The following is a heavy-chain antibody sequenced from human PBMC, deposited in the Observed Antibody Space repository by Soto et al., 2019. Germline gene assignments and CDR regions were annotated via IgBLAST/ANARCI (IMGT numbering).Heavy chain of an antibody. CDR3: ATAYNWNYQGAFDI. CDR2: MNPNSGNT. D-gene: IGHD1-7*01. V-gene: IGHV1-8*02. CDR1: GYTFTGYY. Sequence: ASVKVSCKASGYTFTGYYMHWVRQAPGQGLEWMGWMNPNSGNTGYAQKFQGRVTMTRNTSISTAYMELSSLRSEDTAVYYCATAYNWNYQGAFDIWGQGTMVTVS. J-gene: IGHJ3*02.